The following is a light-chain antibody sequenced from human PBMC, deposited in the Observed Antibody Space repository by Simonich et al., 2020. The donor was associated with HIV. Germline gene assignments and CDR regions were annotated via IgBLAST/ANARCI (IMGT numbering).Light chain of an antibody. CDR1: QSVSSN. J-gene: IGKJ2*01. CDR3: QQYNNWPHYT. V-gene: IGKV3-15*01. Sequence: EIVMTQSPATLSVSPGERATLSCRASQSVSSNLAWYQQKPGQAPRLLIYGAFTRATGIPARFSGSVSGTEFTLTISSMQSEDFAVYYCQQYNNWPHYTFGQGTKLEIK. CDR2: GAF.